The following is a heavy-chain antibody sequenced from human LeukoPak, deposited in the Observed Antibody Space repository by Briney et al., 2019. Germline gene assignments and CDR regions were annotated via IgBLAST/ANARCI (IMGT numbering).Heavy chain of an antibody. J-gene: IGHJ4*02. V-gene: IGHV4-39*07. CDR3: ARGRKNRLVVAVAGLLDY. Sequence: PSETLSLTCTVSGGSISSDTYYWGWIRQPPGKGLEWIGEINHSGNTNYKPSLKSRVTISVDTSKNQFSLKVSSVTAADTAVYYCARGRKNRLVVAVAGLLDYWGQGILVTVSS. CDR1: GGSISSDTYY. D-gene: IGHD2-15*01. CDR2: INHSGNT.